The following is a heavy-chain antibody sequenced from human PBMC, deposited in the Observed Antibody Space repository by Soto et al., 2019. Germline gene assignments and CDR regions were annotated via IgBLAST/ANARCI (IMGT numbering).Heavy chain of an antibody. CDR3: ARSPPLVRGSSWYYYYYGMDV. V-gene: IGHV4-39*07. CDR2: INHSGST. J-gene: IGHJ6*02. CDR1: GGSISSGDYY. D-gene: IGHD6-13*01. Sequence: PSETLSLTCTVSGGSISSGDYYWSWIRQPPGKGLEWIGEINHSGSTNYNPSLKSRVTISVDTSKNQFSLKLSSVTAADTAVYYCARSPPLVRGSSWYYYYYGMDVWGQGTTVTVSS.